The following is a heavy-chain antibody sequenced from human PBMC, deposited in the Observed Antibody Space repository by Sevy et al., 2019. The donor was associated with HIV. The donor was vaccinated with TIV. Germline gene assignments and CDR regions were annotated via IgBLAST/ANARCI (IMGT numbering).Heavy chain of an antibody. CDR2: IIGSGGRT. J-gene: IGHJ4*02. V-gene: IGHV3-23*01. CDR1: GFTFSSYA. Sequence: GGSLRLSCAASGFTFSSYAMSWVRQSPGKGLEWVSCIIGSGGRTYYAESVKGRFTISRDNAKNTLYLQMNNLRAEDTAVYYCAKDGHDYGDFYFNYWGQGTLVTVFS. CDR3: AKDGHDYGDFYFNY. D-gene: IGHD4-17*01.